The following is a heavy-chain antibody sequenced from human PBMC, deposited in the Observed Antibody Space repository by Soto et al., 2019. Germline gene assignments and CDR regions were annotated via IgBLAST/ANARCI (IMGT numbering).Heavy chain of an antibody. CDR1: GGSISSSNW. J-gene: IGHJ3*02. CDR2: INHSGST. Sequence: QVQLQESGPGLVKPSGTLSLTCAVSGGSISSSNWWSWVRQPPGKGLEWIGEINHSGSTKYNPSLKSRVTISVDTSKNQFSLKLSSVTAADTAVYYCARGGYYARYAFDIWGQGTMVTVSS. V-gene: IGHV4-4*02. CDR3: ARGGYYARYAFDI. D-gene: IGHD3-10*01.